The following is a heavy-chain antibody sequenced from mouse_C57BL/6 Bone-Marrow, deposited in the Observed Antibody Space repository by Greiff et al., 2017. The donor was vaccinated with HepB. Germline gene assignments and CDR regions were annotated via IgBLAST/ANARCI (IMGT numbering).Heavy chain of an antibody. J-gene: IGHJ3*01. CDR1: GFPITCGYY. CDR3: AGDSYPH. CDR2: ITHSGET. V-gene: IGHV12-3*01. Sequence: QVQLKESGPGLVKPSQSLFLTCSITGFPITCGYYWIWIRQSPGKPLEWMGYITHSGETFYNPSLQSPISITRETSKNQFFLQLNSVTTEDTAMYYCAGDSYPHWGQGTLVTVSA.